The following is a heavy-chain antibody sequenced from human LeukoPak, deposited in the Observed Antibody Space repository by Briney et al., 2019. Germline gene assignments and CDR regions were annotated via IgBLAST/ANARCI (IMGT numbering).Heavy chain of an antibody. CDR1: GVTVGNNY. CDR2: IYSDGST. V-gene: IGHV3-53*05. D-gene: IGHD1-26*01. J-gene: IGHJ4*02. Sequence: GGSLRLSCAASGVTVGNNYVSWVRQPPGKGLEWISVIYSDGSTYYADSVKGRFTISRDSSENTLYLQMNSLRAEDTAVYYCARDPGGGPTHGFWGQGTLVTVSS. CDR3: ARDPGGGPTHGF.